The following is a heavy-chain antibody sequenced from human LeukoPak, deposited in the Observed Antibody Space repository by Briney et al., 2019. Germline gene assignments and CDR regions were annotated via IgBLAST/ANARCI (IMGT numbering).Heavy chain of an antibody. CDR2: ISSSSSYI. Sequence: GGSLRLSCAASGFTFSSYSMNWVRQAPGKGLEGVSSISSSSSYIYYADSVKGRFTISRDNAKNSLYLQMNSLRAEDTAVYYCARDSPLHDAFDIWGQGTMVTVSS. CDR3: ARDSPLHDAFDI. D-gene: IGHD2-15*01. CDR1: GFTFSSYS. V-gene: IGHV3-21*01. J-gene: IGHJ3*02.